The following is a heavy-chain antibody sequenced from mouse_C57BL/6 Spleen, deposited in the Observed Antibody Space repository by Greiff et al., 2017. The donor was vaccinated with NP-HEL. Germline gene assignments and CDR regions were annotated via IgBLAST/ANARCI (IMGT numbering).Heavy chain of an antibody. CDR2: INPGSGGT. CDR1: GYAFTNYL. D-gene: IGHD1-1*02. Sequence: QVQLKQSGAELVRPGTSVKVSCKASGYAFTNYLIEWVKQRPGQGLEWIGVINPGSGGTNYNEKFKGKATLTADKSSSTAYMQLSSLTSEDSAVYFCARRDGAWFAYWGQGTLVTVSA. V-gene: IGHV1-54*01. CDR3: ARRDGAWFAY. J-gene: IGHJ3*01.